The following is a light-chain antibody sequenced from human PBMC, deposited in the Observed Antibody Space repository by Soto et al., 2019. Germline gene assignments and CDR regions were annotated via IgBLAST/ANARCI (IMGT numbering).Light chain of an antibody. Sequence: QSVLTQPPSVSGAPGQRVTISCTGNNSNLGAGYDVHWYQQLPGAAPKLVIFGNRNRPSGVPERFSGSKSGTSASLAITGLQAEDVGDYYCQAYDYSLTAFVFGGGTKLTVL. CDR2: GNR. CDR3: QAYDYSLTAFV. V-gene: IGLV1-40*01. CDR1: NSNLGAGYD. J-gene: IGLJ3*02.